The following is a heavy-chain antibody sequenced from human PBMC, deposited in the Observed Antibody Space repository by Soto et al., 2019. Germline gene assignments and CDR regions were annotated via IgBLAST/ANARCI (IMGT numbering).Heavy chain of an antibody. J-gene: IGHJ3*02. CDR1: GYTFTGYY. CDR2: INPNSGGT. CDR3: AKGDCSVGSCYSDAFDI. Sequence: ASVKVSCKASGYTFTGYYMHWVRQAPGQGLEWMGWINPNSGGTNYAQKFQGWVTMTRDTSISTAYMELSRLRSDDTAVYYCAKGDCSVGSCYSDAFDIWGQGTMVTVSS. D-gene: IGHD2-15*01. V-gene: IGHV1-2*04.